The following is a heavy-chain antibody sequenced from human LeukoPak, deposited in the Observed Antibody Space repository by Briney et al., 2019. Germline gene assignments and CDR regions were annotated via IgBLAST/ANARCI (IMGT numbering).Heavy chain of an antibody. J-gene: IGHJ4*02. CDR2: MKSNNGHT. CDR3: ARGPPNWGMVGY. V-gene: IGHV1-8*01. Sequence: ASVKVSCKASGYTFTSFDFNWARQATGQGLEWMGWMKSNNGHTGYAQKFQGRVTMTRDTSISTAYMELSSLTFEDTAVYYCARGPPNWGMVGYWGQGTLVTVSS. D-gene: IGHD7-27*01. CDR1: GYTFTSFD.